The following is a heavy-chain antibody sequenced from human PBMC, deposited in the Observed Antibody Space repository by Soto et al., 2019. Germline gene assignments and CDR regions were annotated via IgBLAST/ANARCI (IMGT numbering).Heavy chain of an antibody. CDR1: GFTFDDYA. CDR2: ISWNSGYI. Sequence: EVQLVESGGGLVQPGRSLRLSCAASGFTFDDYAMHWVRQAPGKGLEWVSSISWNSGYIGYVDSVKGRFTISRDNAKDSLYLQMNSLRAEDTALYYCTKDSSRDDVAGFDYWGQGTLVTVSS. D-gene: IGHD2-15*01. V-gene: IGHV3-9*01. J-gene: IGHJ4*02. CDR3: TKDSSRDDVAGFDY.